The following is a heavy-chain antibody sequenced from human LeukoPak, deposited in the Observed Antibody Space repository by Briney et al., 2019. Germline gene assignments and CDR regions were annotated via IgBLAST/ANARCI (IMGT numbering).Heavy chain of an antibody. CDR1: GFNVSSSY. D-gene: IGHD5-24*01. Sequence: GGSLRLSCAVSGFNVSSSYMSWVRQAPGKGLEWVSVIYREDKAYSADSVKGRFTISRDSSKNTLYLQINSLRAEDTAIYYCARDSITGATLAYWGQGTLVTVSS. CDR2: IYREDKA. J-gene: IGHJ4*02. V-gene: IGHV3-53*01. CDR3: ARDSITGATLAY.